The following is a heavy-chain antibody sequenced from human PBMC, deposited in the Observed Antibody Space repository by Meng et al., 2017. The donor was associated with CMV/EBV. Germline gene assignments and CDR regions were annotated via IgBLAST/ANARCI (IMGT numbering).Heavy chain of an antibody. J-gene: IGHJ4*02. V-gene: IGHV4-31*02. Sequence: SGGSIISGGYYWSWIRQHPGTCLELIGYIYYSGSTYYHPSLKSRVTISVDTSKNQFSLKLSSVTAADTAVYYCARVVEMATNAYLDYWGQGTLVTVSS. CDR2: IYYSGST. CDR1: GGSIISGGYY. CDR3: ARVVEMATNAYLDY. D-gene: IGHD5-24*01.